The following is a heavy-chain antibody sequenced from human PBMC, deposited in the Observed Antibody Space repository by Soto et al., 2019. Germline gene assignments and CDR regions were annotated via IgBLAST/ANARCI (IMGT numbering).Heavy chain of an antibody. V-gene: IGHV5-10-1*01. Sequence: PGEALKISCKGSGYSFTSYWISGVRQMPGKGLEWMGRIDPSDSYTNYSPSFQAHVTIAADKSISTASLQWSSLKASDTAMYYCARYDFWSGFDYWGQGTLVTVSS. CDR3: ARYDFWSGFDY. CDR2: IDPSDSYT. CDR1: GYSFTSYW. J-gene: IGHJ4*02. D-gene: IGHD3-3*01.